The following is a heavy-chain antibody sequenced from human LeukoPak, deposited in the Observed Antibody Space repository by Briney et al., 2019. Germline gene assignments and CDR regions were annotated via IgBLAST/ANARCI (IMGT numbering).Heavy chain of an antibody. V-gene: IGHV3-20*04. D-gene: IGHD4-17*01. CDR3: ARDRRMTTVTASDY. CDR2: INYNGAIT. Sequence: GVLRLSCATSGFTFVDYGLSWVRRAPGKGLEWLCAINYNGAITDYADSVKGRFTISRDNAKNSLYLRMDSLRAEDTAVYYCARDRRMTTVTASDYWGQGTLVTVSS. CDR1: GFTFVDYG. J-gene: IGHJ4*02.